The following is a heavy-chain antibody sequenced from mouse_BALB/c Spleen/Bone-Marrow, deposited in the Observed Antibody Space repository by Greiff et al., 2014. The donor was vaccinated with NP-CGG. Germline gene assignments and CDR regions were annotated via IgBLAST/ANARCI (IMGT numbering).Heavy chain of an antibody. V-gene: IGHV1-69*02. J-gene: IGHJ1*01. CDR2: IYPSDSYT. CDR3: TRTGGWYFDV. CDR1: GYTFTSYW. Sequence: QVQLQQSGAELVRPGASVKLSCKASGYTFTSYWINWVKQRPGQGLEWIGNIYPSDSYTTYNQKFKDKATLTVDKSSSTAYMQLSRPTSEDSAVYYCTRTGGWYFDVWGAGTTVTVSS.